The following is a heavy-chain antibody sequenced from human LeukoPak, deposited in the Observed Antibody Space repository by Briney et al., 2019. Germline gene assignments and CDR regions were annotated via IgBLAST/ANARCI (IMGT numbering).Heavy chain of an antibody. CDR1: GFTFSSYA. V-gene: IGHV3-23*01. CDR3: AKVRKYYYDSSGFGFDY. D-gene: IGHD3-22*01. J-gene: IGHJ4*02. CDR2: ISGSGGST. Sequence: PGGSLRLSCAASGFTFSSYAMSWVRQAPGKGLEWVSAISGSGGSTYYADSVKGRFTISRDNSKNTLYLQMNSLRAEDTAVYYRAKVRKYYYDSSGFGFDYWGQGTLVTVSS.